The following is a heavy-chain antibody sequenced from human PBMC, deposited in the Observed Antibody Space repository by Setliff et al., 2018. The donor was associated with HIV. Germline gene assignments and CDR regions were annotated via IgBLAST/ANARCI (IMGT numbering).Heavy chain of an antibody. Sequence: PGGSLRLSCAVSGFSLGNAWMSWVRQAPGKGLEWVGRIKNEGDGETTDYAAPVKGRFTISRDNSKNTLFLQMNSLRAEDTAMYHCVTDSKYDSSGYHYYWGQGTLVTVSS. V-gene: IGHV3-15*01. D-gene: IGHD3-22*01. CDR2: IKNEGDGETT. CDR3: VTDSKYDSSGYHYY. J-gene: IGHJ4*02. CDR1: GFSLGNAW.